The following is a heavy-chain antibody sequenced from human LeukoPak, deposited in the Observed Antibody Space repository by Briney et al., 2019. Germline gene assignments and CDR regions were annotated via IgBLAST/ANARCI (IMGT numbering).Heavy chain of an antibody. D-gene: IGHD5-18*01. CDR1: GYTFTAYY. V-gene: IGHV1-2*02. CDR2: INPNSGGT. J-gene: IGHJ4*02. Sequence: APVKVSCKASGYTFTAYYMHWVRQAPGQGLEWMGWINPNSGGTNYAQKFQGRVTMTRDTSTSTVYMELSSLRSEDTAVYYCARETWIQLCLDYWGQGTLATVSS. CDR3: ARETWIQLCLDY.